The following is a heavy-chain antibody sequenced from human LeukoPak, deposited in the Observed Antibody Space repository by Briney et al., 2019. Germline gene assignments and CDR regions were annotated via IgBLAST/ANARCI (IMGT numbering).Heavy chain of an antibody. CDR1: GFTFDDYA. Sequence: GGSLRLSCAASGFTFDDYAMHWVRQAPGKGLEWVSGISWNSGSIGYADSVKGRFTISRDNAKNSLYLQMSSLRAEDTAVYYCAKLYYYDSSGYSDWGQGTLVTVSS. V-gene: IGHV3-9*01. CDR2: ISWNSGSI. D-gene: IGHD3-22*01. CDR3: AKLYYYDSSGYSD. J-gene: IGHJ4*02.